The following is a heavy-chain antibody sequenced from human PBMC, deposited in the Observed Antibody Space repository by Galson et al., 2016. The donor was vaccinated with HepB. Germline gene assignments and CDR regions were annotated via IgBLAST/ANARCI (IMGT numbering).Heavy chain of an antibody. CDR1: GYTFTTHA. D-gene: IGHD2-2*01. Sequence: SVKVSCQASGYTFTTHATSRVRQAPGQGLECMGWNSASNGNTNYAQKLQGRVTLTTDTSTSTAYMELRSLRSDDTAVYYCARDPRKIRYQLLEIYYYYYAMDVWGQGTTVTVSS. V-gene: IGHV1-18*01. CDR2: NSASNGNT. J-gene: IGHJ6*02. CDR3: ARDPRKIRYQLLEIYYYYYAMDV.